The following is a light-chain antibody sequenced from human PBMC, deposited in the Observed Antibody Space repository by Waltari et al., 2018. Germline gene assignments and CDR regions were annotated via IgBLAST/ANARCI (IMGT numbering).Light chain of an antibody. V-gene: IGLV2-14*03. CDR3: SSFTNSDVV. CDR2: DVI. Sequence: QSALTQPAPVSGSPGQSITISCTGPSSDIGGYDYVPWYQQHPGKAPKVMIYDVIKRPSGISNRFSGSKSGNTAALTISGLQAEDEAVYYCSSFTNSDVVFGGGTKLTVL. J-gene: IGLJ2*01. CDR1: SSDIGGYDY.